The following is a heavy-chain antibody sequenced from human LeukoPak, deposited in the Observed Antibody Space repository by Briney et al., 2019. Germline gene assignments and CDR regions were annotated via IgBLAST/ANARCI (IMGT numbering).Heavy chain of an antibody. CDR3: ARGGSSGYFRPIDY. CDR2: IRSNGGST. J-gene: IGHJ4*02. D-gene: IGHD3-22*01. Sequence: TGGSLRLSCSASGFTFSSYAMHWVRQAPGKGLEYVSAIRSNGGSTYYADSVKGRFTISRDNAKNSLYLQMNSLRAEDTAVYYCARGGSSGYFRPIDYWGQGTLVTVSS. V-gene: IGHV3-64*04. CDR1: GFTFSSYA.